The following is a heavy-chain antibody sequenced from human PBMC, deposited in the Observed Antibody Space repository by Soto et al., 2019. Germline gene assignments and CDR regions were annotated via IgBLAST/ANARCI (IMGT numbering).Heavy chain of an antibody. CDR1: GGSFSGYY. Sequence: PSETLSLTCAAYGGSFSGYYWSWIRQPPGKGLEWIGEINHSGSTNYNPSLKSRVTISVDTSKNQFSLKLSSVTAADTAAYYCARGAIYGFGELRNYYYYYGMDVWGQGATVTVSS. CDR3: ARGAIYGFGELRNYYYYYGMDV. CDR2: INHSGST. D-gene: IGHD3-10*01. J-gene: IGHJ6*02. V-gene: IGHV4-34*01.